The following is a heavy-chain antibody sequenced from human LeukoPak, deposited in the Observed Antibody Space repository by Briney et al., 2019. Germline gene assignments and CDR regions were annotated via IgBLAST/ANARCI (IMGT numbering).Heavy chain of an antibody. CDR1: GYSISSGYL. CDR2: TYHGGTT. V-gene: IGHV4-38-2*02. Sequence: SETLSLTCTVSGYSISSGYLWGWIRQPPGKGLEWIGSTYHGGTTYSNPSLKSRVIISEDSSKNQFSLKLSSVTAADTAVYYCARGSGDWTYYFDYWGQGTLVTVSS. D-gene: IGHD2-21*02. J-gene: IGHJ4*02. CDR3: ARGSGDWTYYFDY.